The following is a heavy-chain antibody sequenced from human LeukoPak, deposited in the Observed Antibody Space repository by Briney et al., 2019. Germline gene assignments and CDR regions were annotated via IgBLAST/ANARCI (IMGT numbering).Heavy chain of an antibody. Sequence: PPQTLSLTCTVSGASISSGSYYWSWIRQPAGKGLEWIGRVYTSGSTNYNPSLKSRVNISLDTPKNQFSLKLISVTAADTAVYFCARLQWLSTPFFDYWGQGTLVTVSS. CDR2: VYTSGST. CDR3: ARLQWLSTPFFDY. D-gene: IGHD6-19*01. J-gene: IGHJ4*02. CDR1: GASISSGSYY. V-gene: IGHV4-61*02.